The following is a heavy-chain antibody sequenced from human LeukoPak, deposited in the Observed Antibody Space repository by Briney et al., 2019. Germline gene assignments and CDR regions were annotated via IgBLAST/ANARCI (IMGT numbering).Heavy chain of an antibody. Sequence: SETLSLTCTVSGGSISSSSYYWGWIRQPPGKGPEWIGSIYYSGSTYYNPSLKSRVTISVDTSKNQFSLKLSSVTAADTAVYYCARAPMVAAGFDYWGQGTLVTVSS. V-gene: IGHV4-39*07. D-gene: IGHD6-13*01. CDR2: IYYSGST. CDR1: GGSISSSSYY. CDR3: ARAPMVAAGFDY. J-gene: IGHJ4*02.